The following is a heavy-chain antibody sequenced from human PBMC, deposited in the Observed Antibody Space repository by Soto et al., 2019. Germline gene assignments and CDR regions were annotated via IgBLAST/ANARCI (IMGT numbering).Heavy chain of an antibody. CDR1: GFIFSSFG. Sequence: QVQLVESGGGVVQPGRSLRLSCAASGFIFSSFGMHWVRQAPGKGLEWVAIISYDGSNKYYADSVKGRFTISRDNSKNTLYLQMNSLRAEDTAVYYCARDEALGSGSSLYYYYGMDVWGQGTTVTVSS. J-gene: IGHJ6*02. D-gene: IGHD3-10*01. CDR3: ARDEALGSGSSLYYYYGMDV. CDR2: ISYDGSNK. V-gene: IGHV3-33*01.